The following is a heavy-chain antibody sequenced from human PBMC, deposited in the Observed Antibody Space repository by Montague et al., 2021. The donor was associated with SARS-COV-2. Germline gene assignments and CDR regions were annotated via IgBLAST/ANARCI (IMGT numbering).Heavy chain of an antibody. V-gene: IGHV4-34*01. D-gene: IGHD2-21*02. CDR2: INHSGST. CDR3: ARGSWHIVVVTAIRDGYYGMDV. Sequence: SETLSLTCALYGGSFSGYYWSWIRQPPGKGLEWIGEINHSGSTNYNPSLKSRVTISVDTSKNQFSLKLSSVTAADTAVYYCARGSWHIVVVTAIRDGYYGMDVWGQGTTVTVSS. CDR1: GGSFSGYY. J-gene: IGHJ6*02.